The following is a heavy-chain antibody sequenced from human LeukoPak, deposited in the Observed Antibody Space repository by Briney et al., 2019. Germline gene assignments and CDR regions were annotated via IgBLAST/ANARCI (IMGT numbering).Heavy chain of an antibody. V-gene: IGHV4-34*01. CDR3: ARDLSVGAAGPGNFDY. CDR1: GGSFSGYY. J-gene: IGHJ4*02. D-gene: IGHD6-13*01. Sequence: SETLSLTCAVYGGSFSGYYWSWIRQPPGKGLEWIGEINHSGSTNYNPSLKSRVTISVDTSKNQFSLKLSSVTAADTAVYYCARDLSVGAAGPGNFDYWGQGTLVTVSS. CDR2: INHSGST.